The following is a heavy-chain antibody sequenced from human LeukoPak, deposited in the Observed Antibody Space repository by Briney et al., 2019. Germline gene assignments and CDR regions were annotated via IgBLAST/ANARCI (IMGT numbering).Heavy chain of an antibody. D-gene: IGHD3-22*01. Sequence: GGSLRLSCAASGFTFSSYSMNWVRQAPGKGLEWVSYISSSSSTIYYADSVKGRFTISRDNAKNSLYLQMNSLRAEDTAVYYCARLDYYDSSGYYYPHYYYMDVWGKGTTVTVSS. CDR1: GFTFSSYS. J-gene: IGHJ6*03. CDR2: ISSSSSTI. CDR3: ARLDYYDSSGYYYPHYYYMDV. V-gene: IGHV3-48*01.